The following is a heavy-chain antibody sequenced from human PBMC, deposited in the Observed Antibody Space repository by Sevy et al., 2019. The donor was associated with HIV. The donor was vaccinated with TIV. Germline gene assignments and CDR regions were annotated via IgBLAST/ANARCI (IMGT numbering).Heavy chain of an antibody. D-gene: IGHD3-22*01. CDR2: IGGSGDGI. V-gene: IGHV3-23*01. J-gene: IGHJ4*02. CDR3: AGSRRGAYYDSGITFQPVDY. CDR1: GFDFGNYP. Sequence: GGSLRLSCAASGFDFGNYPISWVRQSPGKGLEWISVIGGSGDGIKYADSVMGSFTTSRDSSKNTPFLQMNSLRVEDTAVYYCAGSRRGAYYDSGITFQPVDYWGQGTLVTVSS.